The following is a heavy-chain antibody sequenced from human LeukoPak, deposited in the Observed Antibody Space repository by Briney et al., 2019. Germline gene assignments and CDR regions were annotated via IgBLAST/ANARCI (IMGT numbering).Heavy chain of an antibody. CDR2: IYRSGFT. V-gene: IGHV4-38-2*02. Sequence: SETLSLTCSVSGFSISSGYDWGWFRQPPGKGLEWIGRIYRSGFTHYNPSLKSRITISVDTSKNQFSLKLTSVTAADTAVYYCARVGGDTTYSYFYMDVWGKGTTVTVSS. CDR3: ARVGGDTTYSYFYMDV. D-gene: IGHD2-21*02. J-gene: IGHJ6*03. CDR1: GFSISSGYD.